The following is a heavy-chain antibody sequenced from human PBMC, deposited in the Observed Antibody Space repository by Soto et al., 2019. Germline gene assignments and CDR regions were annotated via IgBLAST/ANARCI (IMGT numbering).Heavy chain of an antibody. V-gene: IGHV4-61*01. J-gene: IGHJ6*02. CDR1: GGSLSSDSYY. D-gene: IGHD3-10*01. CDR2: IYNSEST. Sequence: PSETLSLTCTVSGGSLSSDSYYWTWIRQPPGKGLEYIGYIYNSESTNYNPSLRSRVTISVDKSKNQFSLKLSSVTAADTAVYYCARDGDSGSLWFDYYGLDVWGQGTTVTVSS. CDR3: ARDGDSGSLWFDYYGLDV.